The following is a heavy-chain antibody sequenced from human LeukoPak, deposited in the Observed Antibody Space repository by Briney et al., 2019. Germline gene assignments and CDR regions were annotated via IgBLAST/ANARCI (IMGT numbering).Heavy chain of an antibody. CDR2: ISSSSSTI. CDR3: ARGYSSGRSAVDY. Sequence: PGGSLRLSCAASGFTFNNYNMNWVRQAPGKGLEWVSYISSSSSTIYYADSVKGRFTISRDNAQNSLYLQMNSLRAEDTAVYYCARGYSSGRSAVDYWGQGTLVTVSS. D-gene: IGHD6-19*01. CDR1: GFTFNNYN. J-gene: IGHJ4*02. V-gene: IGHV3-48*04.